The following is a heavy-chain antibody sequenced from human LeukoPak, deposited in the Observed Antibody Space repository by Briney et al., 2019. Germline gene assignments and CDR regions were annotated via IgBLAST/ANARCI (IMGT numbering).Heavy chain of an antibody. CDR3: ASPPTRECSSISCPLSY. CDR1: GYSFTSYW. D-gene: IGHD2-2*01. Sequence: KHGESLKISCKGSGYSFTSYWIAWVRQMPGKGLEWMGISYPGDSDTRYSPSFQGQVTISVDKSVSAAYLQWSSLKASDTAMYYCASPPTRECSSISCPLSYWGQGTLVTVSS. J-gene: IGHJ4*02. V-gene: IGHV5-51*01. CDR2: SYPGDSDT.